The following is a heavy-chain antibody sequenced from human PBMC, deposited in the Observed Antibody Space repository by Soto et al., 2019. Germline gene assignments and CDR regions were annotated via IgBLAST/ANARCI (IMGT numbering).Heavy chain of an antibody. CDR3: ARDRARNFDY. J-gene: IGHJ4*02. Sequence: EVPLVDSGGGLVKPGGSLRLSCAASGFTFSSYTMNWVRQAPGKGLEWVSSISSSGSYIYYADSVKGRFTISRDNAKNSLYLQMNSLRAEDTAVYYCARDRARNFDYWGQGTLVTVSS. CDR1: GFTFSSYT. V-gene: IGHV3-21*01. CDR2: ISSSGSYI.